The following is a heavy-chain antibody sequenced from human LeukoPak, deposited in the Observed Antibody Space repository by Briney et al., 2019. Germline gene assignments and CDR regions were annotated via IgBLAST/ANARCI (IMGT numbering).Heavy chain of an antibody. Sequence: SVKVSCKASGGTFSRYAISWVRQAPGQGLEWMGRIIPIFGTANYAQKFQGRVTITTDESTSTAYMELSSLRTEDTAVYYCARDRGYRYGYNWGQGTLVTVSS. CDR2: IIPIFGTA. CDR3: ARDRGYRYGYN. V-gene: IGHV1-69*05. D-gene: IGHD5-18*01. J-gene: IGHJ4*02. CDR1: GGTFSRYA.